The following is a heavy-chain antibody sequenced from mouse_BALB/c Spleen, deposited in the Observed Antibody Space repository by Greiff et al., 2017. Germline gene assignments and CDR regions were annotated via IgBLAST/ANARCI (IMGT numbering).Heavy chain of an antibody. J-gene: IGHJ4*01. CDR3: AREAPMDY. CDR1: GFTFSSYA. Sequence: EVMLVESGGGLVKPGGSLKLSCAASGFTFSSYAMSWVRQTPEKRLEWVASISSGGSTYYPDSVKGRFTISRDNARNILYLQMSSLRSEDTAMYYCAREAPMDYWGQGTSVTVSS. CDR2: ISSGGST. V-gene: IGHV5-6-5*01.